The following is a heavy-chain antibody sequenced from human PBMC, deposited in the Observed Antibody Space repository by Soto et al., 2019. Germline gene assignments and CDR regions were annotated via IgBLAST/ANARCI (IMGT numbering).Heavy chain of an antibody. Sequence: SETLSLTCTVSGGSISSGGYYWSWIRQHPGKGLEWIGYIYYSGSTYYNPSLKSRVTISVDTSKNQFSLKLSSVTAADTAVYYCARRGDSGSYHHFDYWGQGTLVTVSS. J-gene: IGHJ4*02. CDR2: IYYSGST. CDR3: ARRGDSGSYHHFDY. CDR1: GGSISSGGYY. V-gene: IGHV4-31*03. D-gene: IGHD1-26*01.